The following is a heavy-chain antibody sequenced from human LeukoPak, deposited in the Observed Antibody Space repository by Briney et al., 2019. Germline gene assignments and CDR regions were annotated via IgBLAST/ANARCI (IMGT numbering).Heavy chain of an antibody. D-gene: IGHD4-17*01. CDR2: TSSSDAGT. CDR3: TRLGTVTTRGY. V-gene: IGHV3-23*01. CDR1: GFTLSSYA. J-gene: IGHJ4*02. Sequence: GGSLRLSCAASGFTLSSYAMSWVRQAPGKGLEWVSATSSSDAGTYYAESVRGRFTISRDNSKNTLFLQMNSLRAEDAAVYYCTRLGTVTTRGYWGQGTLVTVSS.